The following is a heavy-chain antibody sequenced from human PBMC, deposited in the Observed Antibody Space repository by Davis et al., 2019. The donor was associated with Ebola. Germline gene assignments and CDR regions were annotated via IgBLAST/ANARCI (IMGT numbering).Heavy chain of an antibody. D-gene: IGHD2-8*01. CDR2: INSDGSST. CDR1: GFTFSSYW. CDR3: ASDNGGNNDYSSDY. Sequence: HTGGSLRLSCAASGFTFSSYWMHWVRQAPGKGLVWVSRINSDGSSTSYADSVKGRFTISRDNSKNTVYLQMNSLRVEDTARYYCASDNGGNNDYSSDYWGQGTLVIVSS. V-gene: IGHV3-74*01. J-gene: IGHJ4*02.